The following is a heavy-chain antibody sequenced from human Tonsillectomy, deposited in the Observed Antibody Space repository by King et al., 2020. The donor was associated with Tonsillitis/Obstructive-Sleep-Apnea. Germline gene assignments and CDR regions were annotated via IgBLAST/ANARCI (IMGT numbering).Heavy chain of an antibody. CDR3: AHSSYYYDSSGYLYFDY. CDR1: GFSLSTSGVG. J-gene: IGHJ4*02. CDR2: IYWDDDK. Sequence: ITLKESGPTLVKPTQTLTLTCTFSGFSLSTSGVGVGWIRQPPGKALEWLALIYWDDDKRYSPSLKSRLTITKDTSKNQVVLTMTNMVPVDTATYYCAHSSYYYDSSGYLYFDYWGQGTLVTVSS. D-gene: IGHD3-22*01. V-gene: IGHV2-5*02.